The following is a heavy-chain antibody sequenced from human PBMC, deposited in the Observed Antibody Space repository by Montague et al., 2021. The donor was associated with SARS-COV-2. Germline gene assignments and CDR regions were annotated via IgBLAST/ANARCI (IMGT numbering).Heavy chain of an antibody. CDR1: GFTFSVYG. CDR3: AKDRQLVGDDAFDI. V-gene: IGHV3-23*01. Sequence: SLRLSCAASGFTFSVYGMSWVRQAPGRGLEWASGISDSGGSTYYADSVKGRFTISRDNSKNTLYLQMNSLRAGDTAVYYGAKDRQLVGDDAFDIWGQGTMVTVSS. D-gene: IGHD6-13*01. J-gene: IGHJ3*02. CDR2: ISDSGGST.